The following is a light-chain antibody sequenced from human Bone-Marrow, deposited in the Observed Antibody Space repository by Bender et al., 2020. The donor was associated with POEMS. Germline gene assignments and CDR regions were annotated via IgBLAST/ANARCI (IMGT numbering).Light chain of an antibody. CDR3: SSYRHSFTRV. J-gene: IGLJ3*02. V-gene: IGLV2-8*01. CDR2: EVS. Sequence: QSALTQPASVSESPGQSVTISCTGTSSDVGGYKYVSWYQQHPGKAPKLMIYEVSERPSGVPDRFSGSKSGNTASLTVSGLQADDEADYYCSSYRHSFTRVFGGGTKVTVL. CDR1: SSDVGGYKY.